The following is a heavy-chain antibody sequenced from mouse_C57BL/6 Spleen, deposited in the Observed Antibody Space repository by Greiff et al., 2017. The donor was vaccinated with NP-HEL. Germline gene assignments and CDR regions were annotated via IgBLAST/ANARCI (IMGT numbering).Heavy chain of an antibody. V-gene: IGHV1-15*01. Sequence: QVQLQQSGAELVRPGASVTLSCKASGYTFTDYEMHWVKQTPVHGLEWIGAIDPETGGTAYNQKFKGKAILTADKSSSTAYMELRSLTSEDSAVYYCTRGWDAMDYWGQGTSGTVSS. CDR2: IDPETGGT. CDR3: TRGWDAMDY. D-gene: IGHD1-1*02. J-gene: IGHJ4*01. CDR1: GYTFTDYE.